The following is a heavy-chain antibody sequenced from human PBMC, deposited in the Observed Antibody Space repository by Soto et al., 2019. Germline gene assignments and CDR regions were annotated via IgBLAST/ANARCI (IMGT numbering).Heavy chain of an antibody. Sequence: SETLSLTCIASGGSITGYYWSWIRQPPGKGLEWIGYISYSGNTNYNPSLKSRVTISVDTSRKHFSLKLTSVTAADTAVYYCARIESSGYHFDYWGQGTLVTVSS. J-gene: IGHJ4*02. D-gene: IGHD3-22*01. V-gene: IGHV4-59*01. CDR3: ARIESSGYHFDY. CDR2: ISYSGNT. CDR1: GGSITGYY.